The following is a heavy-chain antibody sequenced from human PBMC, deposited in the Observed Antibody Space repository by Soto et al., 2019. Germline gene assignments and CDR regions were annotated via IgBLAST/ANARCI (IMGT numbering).Heavy chain of an antibody. J-gene: IGHJ4*02. D-gene: IGHD6-6*01. CDR1: GCTFSSYG. Sequence: QVQLVETGGGVVQPGRALRLSCAASGCTFSSYGMHWVRPAPCKWLEWGAVVSYDGSNKYYADSVKGRFTISRDNSKNTLYLQMNSLRAEDTAVYYCAKEGRESSSAYFDYWGQGTLVTVSS. CDR3: AKEGRESSSAYFDY. V-gene: IGHV3-30*18. CDR2: VSYDGSNK.